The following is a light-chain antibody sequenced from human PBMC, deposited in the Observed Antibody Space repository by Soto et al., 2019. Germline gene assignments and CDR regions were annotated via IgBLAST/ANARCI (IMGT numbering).Light chain of an antibody. J-gene: IGKJ1*01. CDR2: GAS. CDR1: HDISSY. V-gene: IGKV1-9*01. Sequence: DIQLTQSPSFLSASVGDRVTITCRASHDISSYLTWYQQKPGRAPKLLIFGASTLQSGVPSRFSGSGSGTDFTLTISSLQPEDFATYFCQKLNAYPPWTFGQGTKVDIK. CDR3: QKLNAYPPWT.